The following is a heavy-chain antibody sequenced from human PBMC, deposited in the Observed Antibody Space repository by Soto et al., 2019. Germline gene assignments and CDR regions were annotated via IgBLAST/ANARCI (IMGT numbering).Heavy chain of an antibody. CDR1: GYTFTSYG. CDR2: ISAYNGNT. V-gene: IGHV1-18*04. CDR3: ARGVPYDYVWGSYRYFDY. J-gene: IGHJ4*02. Sequence: ASVKVSCKASGYTFTSYGISCVRQAPGQGLEWMGWISAYNGNTNYAQKVQGRVTMTTDTSTSTAYMELRSLRSDDTAVYYCARGVPYDYVWGSYRYFDYWGQGTLVTVSS. D-gene: IGHD3-16*02.